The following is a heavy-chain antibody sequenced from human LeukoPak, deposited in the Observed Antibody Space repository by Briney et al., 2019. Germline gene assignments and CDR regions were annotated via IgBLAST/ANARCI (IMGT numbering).Heavy chain of an antibody. V-gene: IGHV4-34*01. Sequence: PSETLSLTCAVYGGSFSGYYWSWIRQPPGKGLEWIGEINHSGSTNYNPSLKSRVTISVDTSKNQFSLKLSSVTAADTAVYYCARITMVRGRFDYWDQGTLVTVSS. J-gene: IGHJ4*02. D-gene: IGHD3-10*01. CDR3: ARITMVRGRFDY. CDR1: GGSFSGYY. CDR2: INHSGST.